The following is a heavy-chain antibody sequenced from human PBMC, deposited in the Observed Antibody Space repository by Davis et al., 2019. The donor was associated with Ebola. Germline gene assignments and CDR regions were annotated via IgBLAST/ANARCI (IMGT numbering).Heavy chain of an antibody. D-gene: IGHD3-16*02. Sequence: GESLKISCAASGFTFSSYWMSWVRQAPGKGLEWVANIKQDGSEKYYVDSVKGRFTISRDNAKNSLYLQMNSLRAEDTAVYYCAREEQLGNYDYVWGSYRSFDVWGQGTMVTVSS. J-gene: IGHJ3*01. CDR2: IKQDGSEK. CDR3: AREEQLGNYDYVWGSYRSFDV. CDR1: GFTFSSYW. V-gene: IGHV3-7*03.